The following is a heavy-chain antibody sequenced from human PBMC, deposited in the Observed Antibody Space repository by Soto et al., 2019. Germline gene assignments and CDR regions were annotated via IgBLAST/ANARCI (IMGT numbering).Heavy chain of an antibody. CDR3: ASTVTTSTFDY. D-gene: IGHD4-17*01. V-gene: IGHV4-59*08. Sequence: QVQLQESGPRLVKPSETLSLTCTVSGGSISSYYWSWIRQPPGKGLEWIGYIYYSGSANYNPSLTSRVTISVDTSKNQFSLKLSSVTAADTAVYYCASTVTTSTFDYWGQGTLVTVSS. CDR1: GGSISSYY. J-gene: IGHJ4*02. CDR2: IYYSGSA.